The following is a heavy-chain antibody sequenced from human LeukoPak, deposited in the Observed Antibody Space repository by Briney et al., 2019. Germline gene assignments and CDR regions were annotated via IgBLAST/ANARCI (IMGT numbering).Heavy chain of an antibody. V-gene: IGHV1-18*01. J-gene: IGHJ6*03. D-gene: IGHD2-8*02. CDR1: GYTFTSYG. CDR3: ATTWWDYYYMDV. CDR2: ISAYNGNT. Sequence: ASVKVSCKASGYTFTSYGISWVRQAPGQGLEWMGWISAYNGNTNYAQQLQGRVNMTTDTSTSTAYMELRSLRSDDTAVYYCATTWWDYYYMDVWGKGTTVTVSS.